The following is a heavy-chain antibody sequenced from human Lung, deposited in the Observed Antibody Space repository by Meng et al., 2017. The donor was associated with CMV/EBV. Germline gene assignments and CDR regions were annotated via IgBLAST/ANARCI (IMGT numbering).Heavy chain of an antibody. CDR3: AVMGSAWFGRSYVRN. V-gene: IGHV3-20*04. CDR1: GFIFDNHG. J-gene: IGHJ1*01. D-gene: IGHD6-19*01. CDR2: IKWNGDTI. Sequence: LSLTCAAAGFIFDNHGMTWVRQAPGKGLEWVSGIKWNGDTIGYADSVKGRFTISRDNAKNSLYLQMNRLRAEDTALYYCAVMGSAWFGRSYVRNWGQGTLVTVSS.